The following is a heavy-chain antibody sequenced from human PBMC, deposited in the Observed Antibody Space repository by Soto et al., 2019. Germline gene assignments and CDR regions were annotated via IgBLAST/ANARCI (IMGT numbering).Heavy chain of an antibody. CDR3: ARDLWTGKDRNFDY. V-gene: IGHV1-18*04. Sequence: ASVKVSCKASAHTFTSYGISWVRQAPGQGLEWMGWISAYNGNTNYVQKFQGRVTMTTDTSTSTAYMELRSLRSDDTAVYYCARDLWTGKDRNFDYWGQGTLVTVSS. D-gene: IGHD3-3*01. CDR2: ISAYNGNT. CDR1: AHTFTSYG. J-gene: IGHJ4*02.